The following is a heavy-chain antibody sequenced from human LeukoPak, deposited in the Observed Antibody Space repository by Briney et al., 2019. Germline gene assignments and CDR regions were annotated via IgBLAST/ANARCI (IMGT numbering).Heavy chain of an antibody. D-gene: IGHD1-1*01. J-gene: IGHJ4*02. Sequence: GGSLRLSCAASGFTFSSYAMSWVRQAPGRGLEWVANIHPEGNEKYHVESVKGRFTISRDNAKNSLFLQMNGLRVEDTAVYYCARGDDFSGDHWGQGTLVTVSS. CDR3: ARGDDFSGDH. CDR2: IHPEGNEK. V-gene: IGHV3-7*04. CDR1: GFTFSSYA.